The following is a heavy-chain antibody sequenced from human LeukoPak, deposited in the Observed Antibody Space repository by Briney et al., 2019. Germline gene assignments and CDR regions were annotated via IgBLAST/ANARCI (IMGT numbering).Heavy chain of an antibody. CDR2: IYYSGST. Sequence: PSETLSLTCTVSGGSISSYYWSWIRQPPGKGLEWIGYIYYSGSTNYNPSLKSRVTISVDTSKNQFSLKLSSVTAADTAVYYCARGTYCSSTSCYTGYYYYGMDVWGQGTTVTVSS. CDR1: GGSISSYY. CDR3: ARGTYCSSTSCYTGYYYYGMDV. J-gene: IGHJ6*02. V-gene: IGHV4-59*08. D-gene: IGHD2-2*02.